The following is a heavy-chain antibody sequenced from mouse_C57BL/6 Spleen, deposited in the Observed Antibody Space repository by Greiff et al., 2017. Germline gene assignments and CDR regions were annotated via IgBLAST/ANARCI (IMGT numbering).Heavy chain of an antibody. CDR1: GYTFTNYW. Sequence: VQLQQSGAELVRPGTSVKMSCKASGYTFTNYWIGWAKQRPGHGLEWIGDIYPGGGYTNYNEKFKGKATLTAYKSSSTAYMQFSSLTSEDSAIYYCAREVVGNYEREIGYAMDYWGQGTSVTVSS. D-gene: IGHD2-4*01. J-gene: IGHJ4*01. V-gene: IGHV1-63*01. CDR3: AREVVGNYEREIGYAMDY. CDR2: IYPGGGYT.